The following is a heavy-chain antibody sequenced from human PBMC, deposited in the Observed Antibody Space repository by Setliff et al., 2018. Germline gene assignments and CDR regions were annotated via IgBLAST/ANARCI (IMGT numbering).Heavy chain of an antibody. CDR1: GGTFSSYG. CDR2: TIPIFGTT. Sequence: SVKVSCKASGGTFSSYGISWVRQVPGQGLEWMGGTIPIFGTTDYAQKFRGRVTIITDESTSTAFMQLSSLRSEDTAVYYCVREGVDSRSSTDYRYYMDVWGKGTTVTVSS. CDR3: VREGVDSRSSTDYRYYMDV. J-gene: IGHJ6*03. V-gene: IGHV1-69*05. D-gene: IGHD3-22*01.